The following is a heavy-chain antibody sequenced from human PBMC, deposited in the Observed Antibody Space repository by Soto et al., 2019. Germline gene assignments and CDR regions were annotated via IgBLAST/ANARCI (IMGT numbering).Heavy chain of an antibody. Sequence: ASVKVSCKAPRDTFTSYYINWVRQAPGQGLEWMGVINPHGGSTAYAQKFKGRVTSTRDTSASTVYMEVSSRTSEDTAMYYCARSSGGNFGIIIEGTNWFAPWGQGTLVTVSS. V-gene: IGHV1-46*01. CDR3: ARSSGGNFGIIIEGTNWFAP. J-gene: IGHJ5*02. D-gene: IGHD1-26*01. CDR1: RDTFTSYY. CDR2: INPHGGST.